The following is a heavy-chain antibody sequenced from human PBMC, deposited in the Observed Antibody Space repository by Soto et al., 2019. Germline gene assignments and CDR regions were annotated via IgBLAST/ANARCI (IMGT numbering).Heavy chain of an antibody. CDR2: IYYSGST. Sequence: SETLSLTCTVSGGSISSSSYYWGWIRQPPGKGLEWIGSIYYSGSTYYNPSLKSRVTISVDTSKNQFSLKLSSVTAADTAVYYCAHSSGYYYVNYWGQGTLVTVSS. J-gene: IGHJ4*02. V-gene: IGHV4-39*01. D-gene: IGHD3-22*01. CDR1: GGSISSSSYY. CDR3: AHSSGYYYVNY.